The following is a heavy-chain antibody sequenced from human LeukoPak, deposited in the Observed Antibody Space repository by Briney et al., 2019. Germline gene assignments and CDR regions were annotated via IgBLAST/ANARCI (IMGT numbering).Heavy chain of an antibody. V-gene: IGHV3-23*01. CDR3: AKVSRVRYCSGGSCYSGFDY. CDR2: ISGSGGST. J-gene: IGHJ4*02. D-gene: IGHD2-15*01. Sequence: GGSPRLSCVASTFTLRSYSMSWVRQAPGKGLEWVSAISGSGGSTYYADSVKGRFTISRDNSKNTLYLQMNSLRAEDTAVYYCAKVSRVRYCSGGSCYSGFDYWGQGTLVTVSS. CDR1: TFTLRSYS.